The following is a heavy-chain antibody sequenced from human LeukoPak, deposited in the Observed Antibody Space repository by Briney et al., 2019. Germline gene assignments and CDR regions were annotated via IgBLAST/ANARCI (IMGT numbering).Heavy chain of an antibody. V-gene: IGHV3-30*18. D-gene: IGHD6-19*01. CDR3: AKEVSPSSRYSSGWAFDY. Sequence: PGRSLRLSCAASGFTFSSYGMHWVRQAPGKGLEWVAVISYDGSNKYYADSVKGRFTISRDNSKNTLYLQMNSLRAEDTAVYYCAKEVSPSSRYSSGWAFDYWGQGTLVTVCS. CDR2: ISYDGSNK. J-gene: IGHJ4*02. CDR1: GFTFSSYG.